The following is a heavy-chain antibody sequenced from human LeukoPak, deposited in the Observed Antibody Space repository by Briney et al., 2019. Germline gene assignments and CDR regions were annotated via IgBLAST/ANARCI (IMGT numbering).Heavy chain of an antibody. J-gene: IGHJ5*02. V-gene: IGHV4-4*09. CDR2: IYTSGST. Sequence: SETLSLTCTVSGGSISSYYWSWIRQPPGKGLEWIGYIYTSGSTNYNPSLKSRVTISVDTSKNQFSLKLSSVTAAYTAVYYCARQYYYDSSGLQGDRFDPWGQGTLVTVSS. D-gene: IGHD3-22*01. CDR1: GGSISSYY. CDR3: ARQYYYDSSGLQGDRFDP.